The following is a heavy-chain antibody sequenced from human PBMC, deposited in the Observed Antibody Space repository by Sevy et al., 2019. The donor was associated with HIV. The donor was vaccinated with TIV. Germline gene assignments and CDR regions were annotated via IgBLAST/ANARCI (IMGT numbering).Heavy chain of an antibody. CDR1: GYTFTSYG. CDR3: ARGGGYYDFWSGYSHSVYYYGMDV. Sequence: ASVKVSCKASGYTFTSYGISWVRQAPGQGLEWMGWISAYNGNTNYAQKLQGRVTMTTDTSTSTAYMELRSLRSDDTAVYYCARGGGYYDFWSGYSHSVYYYGMDVWGQGTTVTVSS. D-gene: IGHD3-3*01. CDR2: ISAYNGNT. J-gene: IGHJ6*02. V-gene: IGHV1-18*01.